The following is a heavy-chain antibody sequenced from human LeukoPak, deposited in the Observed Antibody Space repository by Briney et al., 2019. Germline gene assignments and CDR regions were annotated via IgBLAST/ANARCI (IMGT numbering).Heavy chain of an antibody. V-gene: IGHV3-23*01. Sequence: ETLSLSCTASGFTFNSYALSWVRQAPGKGLEWVSAISGSGGSTYYADSVKGRFTISRDNSKNTLYLQMNSLRAEDTAVYYCAKDRGLRRYFDWLPDDYFDYWGQGTLVTVSS. D-gene: IGHD3-9*01. CDR2: ISGSGGST. CDR1: GFTFNSYA. CDR3: AKDRGLRRYFDWLPDDYFDY. J-gene: IGHJ4*02.